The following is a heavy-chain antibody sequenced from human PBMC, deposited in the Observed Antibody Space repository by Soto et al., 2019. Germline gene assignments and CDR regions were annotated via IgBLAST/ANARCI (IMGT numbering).Heavy chain of an antibody. Sequence: EVQLVESGGGLVQPGGSLRLSCAVSGFTFSDYWMTWVRQAPGKGLEWVTNIKQDGSEEKYVDSVKGRFTISRDNAKNSLYLQMNSLRAEDTAVYHCARDLLVAGARGGFDHWGQGTLVTVSS. CDR3: ARDLLVAGARGGFDH. V-gene: IGHV3-7*01. CDR2: IKQDGSEE. CDR1: GFTFSDYW. D-gene: IGHD2-2*01. J-gene: IGHJ4*02.